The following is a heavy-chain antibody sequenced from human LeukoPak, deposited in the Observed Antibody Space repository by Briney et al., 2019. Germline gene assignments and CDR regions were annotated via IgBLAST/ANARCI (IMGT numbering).Heavy chain of an antibody. V-gene: IGHV4-34*01. CDR1: GGSFSGYY. CDR3: AREVVRGPLGY. Sequence: SETLSLTCAVYGGSFSGYYWSWIRQPPGKGLEWIGEINHSGSTNYNPSLKSRVTISVDTSKNQFSLKLSSVTAADTAVYYCAREVVRGPLGYWGQGTLVTVSS. D-gene: IGHD3-10*01. J-gene: IGHJ4*02. CDR2: INHSGST.